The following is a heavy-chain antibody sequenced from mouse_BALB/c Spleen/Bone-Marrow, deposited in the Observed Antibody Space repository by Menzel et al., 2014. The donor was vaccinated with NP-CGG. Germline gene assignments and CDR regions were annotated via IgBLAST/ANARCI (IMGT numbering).Heavy chain of an antibody. V-gene: IGHV1-63*02. J-gene: IGHJ2*01. CDR1: GYTFTNYW. D-gene: IGHD4-1*01. Sequence: VMLVESGAELVRPGTSVEISCKASGYTFTNYWLGWVKQRPGHGLEWIGDIYPGGGYTNYNEKFKGKATLTADTSSSTAYMQLSSLTSEDSAVYFCARRGTGVDYWGQGTTLTVSS. CDR2: IYPGGGYT. CDR3: ARRGTGVDY.